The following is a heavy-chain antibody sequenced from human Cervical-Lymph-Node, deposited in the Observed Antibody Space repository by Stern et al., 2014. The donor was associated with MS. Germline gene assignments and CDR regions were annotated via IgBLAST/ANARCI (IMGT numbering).Heavy chain of an antibody. V-gene: IGHV1-46*01. CDR2: IRPSRGTT. J-gene: IGHJ4*02. D-gene: IGHD4/OR15-4a*01. Sequence: VHLVESGAAVKKPGTSVQVSCKASGYTLSNHYIHWVRQAPGQGLEWLGLIRPSRGTTTFAQKFQGRLTMTRDTSTSTFYMDLSSLRSEDPAVYFCTRDIAGAATGFDFWGQGTLVTVSS. CDR1: GYTLSNHY. CDR3: TRDIAGAATGFDF.